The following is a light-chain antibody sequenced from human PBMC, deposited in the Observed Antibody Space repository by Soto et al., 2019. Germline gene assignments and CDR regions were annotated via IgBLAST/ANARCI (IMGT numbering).Light chain of an antibody. CDR3: MQALQTPWT. J-gene: IGKJ1*01. CDR2: LGS. CDR1: ESLLHSNGYNY. V-gene: IGKV2-28*01. Sequence: DIVMTQSPLSLPVTPGEPASISCRSSESLLHSNGYNYLDWYLQKPGQSPQLLIFLGSNRASGVHDRFSGSGSGTDFTLKISRLEAEDVGVYYCMQALQTPWTFGQGTKVDIK.